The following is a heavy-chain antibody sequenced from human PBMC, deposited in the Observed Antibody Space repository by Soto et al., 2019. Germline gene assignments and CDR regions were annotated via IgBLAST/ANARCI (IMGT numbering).Heavy chain of an antibody. J-gene: IGHJ6*02. Sequence: EVQLVESGAGLVQPGGSLRLSCAASGFTFSMYSMSWVRQAPGKGLEWVSYISRNSTGIHYAHSVKGRFTIARDDATNSKPLEMSFLGNGDTAVYYCAMGVTWGLDVWGQGTTFSIAS. CDR2: ISRNSTGI. D-gene: IGHD3-10*01. CDR1: GFTFSMYS. CDR3: AMGVTWGLDV. V-gene: IGHV3-48*02.